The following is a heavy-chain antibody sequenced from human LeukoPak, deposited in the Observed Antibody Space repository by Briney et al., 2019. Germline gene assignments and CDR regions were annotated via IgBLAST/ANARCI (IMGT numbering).Heavy chain of an antibody. Sequence: SETLSLTCAAYGGSFSGYYWSWIRQPPGKGLEWIGEINHSGSTNYNPSLKSRVTISVDTSKNQFSLKLSSVTAADTAVYYCARWGEGDYGDYVDYWGQGTLVTVSS. CDR2: INHSGST. D-gene: IGHD4-17*01. J-gene: IGHJ4*02. CDR1: GGSFSGYY. V-gene: IGHV4-34*01. CDR3: ARWGEGDYGDYVDY.